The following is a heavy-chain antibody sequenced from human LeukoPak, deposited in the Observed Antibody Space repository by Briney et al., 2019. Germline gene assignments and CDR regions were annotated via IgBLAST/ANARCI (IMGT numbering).Heavy chain of an antibody. CDR2: IYYSGST. J-gene: IGHJ5*02. CDR1: GGSISNNY. V-gene: IGHV4-59*01. D-gene: IGHD2-2*01. Sequence: SETLSLTCSVSGGSISNNYWSWIRQPPGKGLEWMGYIYYSGSTNYNPSLKSRVAISVDTSKNQFSLKLSSVTAADTAVYYCARLGGCSSISCYVHWFDPWGQGTLVTVSS. CDR3: ARLGGCSSISCYVHWFDP.